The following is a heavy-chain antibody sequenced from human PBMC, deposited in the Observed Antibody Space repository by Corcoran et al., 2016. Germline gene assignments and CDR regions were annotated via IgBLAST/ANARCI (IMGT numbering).Heavy chain of an antibody. CDR2: IKGGENEK. Sequence: EVQLVESGGGLVQPGGSLRLPCAASRFAFDTYWMNWVRQAPGKGLEWVANIKGGENEKYYVDSVKGRFTISRDNGKNLVYLQMNSLRAEDTAVYYCGRSSWNDYWGQGTLVTVSS. CDR3: GRSSWNDY. D-gene: IGHD6-13*01. CDR1: RFAFDTYW. V-gene: IGHV3-7*01. J-gene: IGHJ4*02.